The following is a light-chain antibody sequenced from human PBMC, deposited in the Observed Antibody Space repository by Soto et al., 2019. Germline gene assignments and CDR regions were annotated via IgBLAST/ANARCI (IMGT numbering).Light chain of an antibody. J-gene: IGLJ3*02. CDR3: VVWDDSLNGPV. CDR1: SSNIGNNA. V-gene: IGLV1-36*01. CDR2: YND. Sequence: QPVLTQPPSVSEAPRQRVTISCSGSSSNIGNNAVNWYQQLPGKAPKLLIYYNDLLPSGVSDRFSGSKSGTSASLAISGLQSEDEADYYCVVWDDSLNGPVFGGGTKVTVL.